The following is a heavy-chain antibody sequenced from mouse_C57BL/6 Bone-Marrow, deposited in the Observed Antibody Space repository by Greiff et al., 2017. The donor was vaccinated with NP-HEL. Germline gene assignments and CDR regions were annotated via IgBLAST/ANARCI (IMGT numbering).Heavy chain of an antibody. Sequence: QVQLKQSGAELVKPGASVKLSCKASGYTFTEYTIHWVKQRSGQGLEWIGWFYPGSGSIKYNEKFKDKATLTADKSSSTVYMELSRLTSEDSAVYFCARHEERDYDVDYAMDYWGQGTSVTVSS. CDR2: FYPGSGSI. J-gene: IGHJ4*01. V-gene: IGHV1-62-2*01. CDR3: ARHEERDYDVDYAMDY. D-gene: IGHD2-4*01. CDR1: GYTFTEYT.